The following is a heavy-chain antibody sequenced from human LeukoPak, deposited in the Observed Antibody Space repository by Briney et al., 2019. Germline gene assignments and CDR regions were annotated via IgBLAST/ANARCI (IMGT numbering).Heavy chain of an antibody. J-gene: IGHJ5*02. CDR2: ITSDNSM. D-gene: IGHD2-21*02. Sequence: GGSLRLSCAASGFNFRNFERNWVRKAPGKGLEWLTYITSDNSMTYADSVKGRFSISRDVATGSLFLQMNSLRADDTAVYYCVRGSDCINGACYSYNWFDLWGQGALVTVSS. CDR1: GFNFRNFE. V-gene: IGHV3-48*03. CDR3: VRGSDCINGACYSYNWFDL.